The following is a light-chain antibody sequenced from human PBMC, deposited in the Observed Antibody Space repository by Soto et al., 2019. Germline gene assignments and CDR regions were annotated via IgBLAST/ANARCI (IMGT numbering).Light chain of an antibody. CDR2: KSD. CDR1: DSNIGSNS. J-gene: IGLJ2*01. V-gene: IGLV1-47*01. CDR3: ATWDDGLSGVL. Sequence: VLTQPPSASGTPGQRVSITCSGSDSNIGSNSVHWYQQVPGMAPKLLVYKSDQRPSGVPDRFSGSKSVTSASLAISGLRAEDEAEYYCATWDDGLSGVLFGGGTKVTVL.